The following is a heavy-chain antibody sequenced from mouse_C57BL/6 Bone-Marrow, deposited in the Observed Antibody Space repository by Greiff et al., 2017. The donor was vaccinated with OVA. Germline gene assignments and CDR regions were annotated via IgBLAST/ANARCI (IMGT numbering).Heavy chain of an antibody. CDR2: INPNNGGT. CDR3: AMTTVVATPFAY. V-gene: IGHV1-22*01. CDR1: GYTFTDYN. J-gene: IGHJ3*01. D-gene: IGHD1-1*01. Sequence: VQLQQSGPELVKPGASVKMSCKASGYTFTDYNMHWVKQSHGKSLEWIGYINPNNGGTSYNQKFKGKATLTVNKSSSTAYMEPRSLTSEDSAVYYCAMTTVVATPFAYWGQGTLVTVSA.